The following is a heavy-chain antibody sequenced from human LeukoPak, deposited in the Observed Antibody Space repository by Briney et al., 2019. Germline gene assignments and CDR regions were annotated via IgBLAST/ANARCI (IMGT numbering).Heavy chain of an antibody. Sequence: SETLSLTCSGYDGSFTGYFWNWIRQSPGKGLEWIGEINHRGSTNYNPSLKSRLTISVDTSKNQFSLRLTSVTAADTGVYFCARDPTTVMTVPWYFDTWGQGTLVTVSS. CDR2: INHRGST. D-gene: IGHD4-11*01. J-gene: IGHJ4*02. V-gene: IGHV4-34*01. CDR1: DGSFTGYF. CDR3: ARDPTTVMTVPWYFDT.